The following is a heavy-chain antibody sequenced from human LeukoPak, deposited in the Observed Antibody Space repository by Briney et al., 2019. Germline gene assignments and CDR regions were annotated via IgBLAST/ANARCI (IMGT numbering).Heavy chain of an antibody. D-gene: IGHD2-2*01. V-gene: IGHV3-23*01. CDR1: GFNFSNYA. J-gene: IGHJ4*02. Sequence: GGSLRLSCAASGFNFSNYAMTWVRQAPGKGLEWVSVVTGSSRYTYYADSVKGRFTISRDNSKNILYLEMNSLRVEDTAIYYCAKDRSSSTSCSNYWGRATPATVSS. CDR2: VTGSSRYT. CDR3: AKDRSSSTSCSNY.